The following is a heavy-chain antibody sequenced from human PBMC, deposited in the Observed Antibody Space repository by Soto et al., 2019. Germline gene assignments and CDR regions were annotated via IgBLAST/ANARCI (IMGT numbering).Heavy chain of an antibody. J-gene: IGHJ6*02. V-gene: IGHV3-11*05. CDR2: IDSSTKYT. CDR3: AREYYYTMDV. Sequence: QVHVVESGGGLVRPGGSLRLSCEASGFTFRDYYMTWFRQAPGKGLEWLSYIDSSTKYTNYAVSVKGRFTISRDNAKNSLYLQMNILRADDTAVYYCAREYYYTMDVWGQGTMVTVSS. CDR1: GFTFRDYY.